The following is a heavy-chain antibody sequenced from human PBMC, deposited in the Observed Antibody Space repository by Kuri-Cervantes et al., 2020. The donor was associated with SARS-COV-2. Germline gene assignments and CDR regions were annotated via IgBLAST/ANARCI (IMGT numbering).Heavy chain of an antibody. CDR3: ARVGVVIAIPDY. Sequence: ESLKISCTVSGGSISSSSYYWGWIRQPPGKGLEWIGSIYYSGSTYYNPSLKSRVTISVDTSKNQFPLKLSSVTAADTAVYYCARVGVVIAIPDYWGQGTLVTVSS. CDR1: GGSISSSSYY. D-gene: IGHD2-21*01. CDR2: IYYSGST. J-gene: IGHJ4*02. V-gene: IGHV4-39*06.